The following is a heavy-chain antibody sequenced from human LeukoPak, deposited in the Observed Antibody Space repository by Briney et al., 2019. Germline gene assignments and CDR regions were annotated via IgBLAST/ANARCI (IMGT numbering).Heavy chain of an antibody. D-gene: IGHD1-14*01. V-gene: IGHV4-59*01. Sequence: SETLSLTCTVSGGSISSYYWSWIRQPPGKGLEWIGYIYYSGSTNYNPSLKSRVTISVDTSKNQFSLKLSSVTAADTAVYYCARDTGSLGLLVGAFDIWGQGTMVTVSS. CDR2: IYYSGST. J-gene: IGHJ3*02. CDR1: GGSISSYY. CDR3: ARDTGSLGLLVGAFDI.